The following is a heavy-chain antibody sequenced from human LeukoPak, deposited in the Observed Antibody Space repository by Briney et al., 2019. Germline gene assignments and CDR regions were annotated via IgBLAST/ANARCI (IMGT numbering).Heavy chain of an antibody. D-gene: IGHD4-23*01. J-gene: IGHJ4*02. V-gene: IGHV1-69-2*01. CDR2: VDPEDGET. Sequence: ASVKVSCNASGYTFTSYDINWVRQATGQGLEWMGLVDPEDGETIYAEKFQGRVTITADTSTDTAYMELSSLRSEDTAVYYCATLSATVVTDYWGQGTLVTVPS. CDR1: GYTFTSYD. CDR3: ATLSATVVTDY.